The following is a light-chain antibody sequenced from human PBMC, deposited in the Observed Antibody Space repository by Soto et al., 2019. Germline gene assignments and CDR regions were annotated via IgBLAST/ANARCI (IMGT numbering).Light chain of an antibody. J-gene: IGKJ5*01. CDR1: QNVGSN. CDR3: QQYNNWPIT. CDR2: GAS. Sequence: EIVMTQSPATLSVSPGERATLSWRASQNVGSNLAWYQQKPGRAPRLLIYGASTRATGIPARFSGSGSVTEFTLTISSLQSEDFAVYYCQQYNNWPITFGQGTRLEIK. V-gene: IGKV3D-15*01.